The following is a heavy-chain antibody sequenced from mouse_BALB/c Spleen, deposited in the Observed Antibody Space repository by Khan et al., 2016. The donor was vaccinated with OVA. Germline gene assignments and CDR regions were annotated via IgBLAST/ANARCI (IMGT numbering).Heavy chain of an antibody. CDR1: GFTFSGFG. J-gene: IGHJ2*01. Sequence: EVELVESGGGLVQPGGSRKLSCAASGFTFSGFGMHWVRPAPEKGLEWVAYISSCSSTIYYADTVKGRFTISSDNPKNTLFLQMTSLRSGDTAMYYSARRGYYYFDYWGQGTTLTVSS. CDR3: ARRGYYYFDY. D-gene: IGHD1-1*01. CDR2: ISSCSSTI. V-gene: IGHV5-17*02.